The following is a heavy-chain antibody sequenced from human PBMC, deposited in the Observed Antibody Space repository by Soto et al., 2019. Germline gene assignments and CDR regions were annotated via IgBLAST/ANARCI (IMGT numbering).Heavy chain of an antibody. Sequence: ASLKVSYKASGYTFTSYASHWVRQAPGQRLEWMGWINAGNGNTKYSQKFQGRVTITRDTSASTAYMELSSLRSEDTAVYYCARDPGRILEYDYSNYGSYYYGMDVWGQGTTVTVSS. CDR3: ARDPGRILEYDYSNYGSYYYGMDV. CDR1: GYTFTSYA. J-gene: IGHJ6*02. V-gene: IGHV1-3*01. CDR2: INAGNGNT. D-gene: IGHD4-4*01.